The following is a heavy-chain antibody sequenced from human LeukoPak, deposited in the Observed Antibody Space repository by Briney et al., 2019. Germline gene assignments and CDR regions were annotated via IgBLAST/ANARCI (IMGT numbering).Heavy chain of an antibody. CDR1: GYSISSGYY. J-gene: IGHJ4*02. V-gene: IGHV4-38-2*01. D-gene: IGHD4-17*01. Sequence: PSETLSLTCAVSGYSISSGYYWGWIRQPPGKGLEWIGSIYYSGSTYYNPSLKSRVTISVDTSKNQFSLKLSSATAADTAVYYCAGKTVTPDYWGQGTLVTVSS. CDR3: AGKTVTPDY. CDR2: IYYSGST.